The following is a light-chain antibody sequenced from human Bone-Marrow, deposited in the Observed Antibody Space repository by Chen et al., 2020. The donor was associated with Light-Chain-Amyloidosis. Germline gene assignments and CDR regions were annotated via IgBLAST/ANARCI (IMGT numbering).Light chain of an antibody. J-gene: IGKJ2*01. CDR1: QDISSS. CDR2: DTS. V-gene: IGKV1-33*01. CDR3: QQCDNIPYT. Sequence: DIQMTQSPSSLSASVGDRVTITCQARQDISSSLTWYQQKQGEAPKLLIYDTSILETGVPSRFRGSGSGTHFTFTISSLQSEDFATYYCQQCDNIPYTFGQGTKLEIK.